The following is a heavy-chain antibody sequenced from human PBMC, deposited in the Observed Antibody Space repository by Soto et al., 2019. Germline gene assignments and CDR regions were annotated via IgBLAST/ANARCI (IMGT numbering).Heavy chain of an antibody. V-gene: IGHV3-74*03. J-gene: IGHJ5*02. Sequence: PGGALRLSCAASGLAFNNYWRHWVRKFPGKGLVWVSRINGDGSDTKYADSVKGRFTISRDNAKNTVYLQMNSLRAEDTAVYYCARDQTTGDWFDAWGQGTLVTVSS. CDR2: INGDGSDT. CDR1: GLAFNNYW. D-gene: IGHD4-17*01. CDR3: ARDQTTGDWFDA.